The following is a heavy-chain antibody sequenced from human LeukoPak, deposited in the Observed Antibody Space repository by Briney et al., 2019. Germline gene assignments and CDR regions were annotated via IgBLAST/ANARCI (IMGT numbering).Heavy chain of an antibody. D-gene: IGHD4-17*01. V-gene: IGHV3-30*18. CDR3: AKDNGDHAIDY. J-gene: IGHJ4*02. CDR2: VSVDGSHK. CDR1: GFTFNTYA. Sequence: PGGSLRLSCAASGFTFNTYAMHWVRQAPGKGLEWVAFVSVDGSHKDYGGSVKGRFTISKDNSKNTLYLRMNSLRAEDTAVYYCAKDNGDHAIDYWAQGTMVTVSS.